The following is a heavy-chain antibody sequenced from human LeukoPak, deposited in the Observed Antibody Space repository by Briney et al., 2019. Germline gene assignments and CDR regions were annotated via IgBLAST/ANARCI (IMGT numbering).Heavy chain of an antibody. CDR1: GGSFSGYY. V-gene: IGHV4-34*01. Sequence: SETLSLTCAVYGGSFSGYYWSWIRQPPGKGPEWIGEINHSGSTNYNPSLKSRVTISVDTSKNQFSLKLSSVTAADTAVYYCARATNYYDSSGYGGAYYFDYWGQGTLVTVSS. D-gene: IGHD3-22*01. J-gene: IGHJ4*02. CDR3: ARATNYYDSSGYGGAYYFDY. CDR2: INHSGST.